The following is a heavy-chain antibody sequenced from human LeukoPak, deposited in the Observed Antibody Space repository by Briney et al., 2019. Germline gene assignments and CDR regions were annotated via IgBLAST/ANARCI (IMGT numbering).Heavy chain of an antibody. J-gene: IGHJ4*02. D-gene: IGHD3-16*01. CDR3: ATSGGTLGPTNYFAY. CDR2: INHSGST. Sequence: SETLSLTCAVYGESFSGYYWSWIRQPPGKGLEWVGEINHSGSTNYNPSLKSRVTISVDTSQNQFSLKLSSVTAADTAVYYCATSGGTLGPTNYFAYWGQGTLVTVSS. CDR1: GESFSGYY. V-gene: IGHV4-34*01.